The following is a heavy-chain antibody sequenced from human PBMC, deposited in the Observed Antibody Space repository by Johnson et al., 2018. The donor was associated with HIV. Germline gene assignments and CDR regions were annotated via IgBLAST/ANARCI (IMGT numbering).Heavy chain of an antibody. CDR3: ARGVGLVDGMIVDAFDI. D-gene: IGHD3-22*01. Sequence: GGVVQPGRSLRLSCAASGFTFSSYPMHWVRQAPGKGLEWMAFISYDGKNEYYADSVRGRFTISRDNSKNTLYVQMNSLRAEDTAVYYCARGVGLVDGMIVDAFDIWGQGTMVTVSS. J-gene: IGHJ3*02. CDR1: GFTFSSYP. CDR2: ISYDGKNE. V-gene: IGHV3-30*04.